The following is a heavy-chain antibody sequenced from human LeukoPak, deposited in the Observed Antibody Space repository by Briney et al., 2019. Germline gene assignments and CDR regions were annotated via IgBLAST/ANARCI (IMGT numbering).Heavy chain of an antibody. D-gene: IGHD6-19*01. CDR2: ISYDGSNK. V-gene: IGHV3-30*03. CDR1: GFTFSSYG. CDR3: ARDCSSGWYGINYYYYMDV. J-gene: IGHJ6*03. Sequence: GGSLRLSCAASGFTFSSYGMHWVRQAPGKGLEWVAVISYDGSNKYYADSVKGRFTISRDNSKNTLYLQMNSLRAEDTAVYYCARDCSSGWYGINYYYYMDVWGKGTTVTVSS.